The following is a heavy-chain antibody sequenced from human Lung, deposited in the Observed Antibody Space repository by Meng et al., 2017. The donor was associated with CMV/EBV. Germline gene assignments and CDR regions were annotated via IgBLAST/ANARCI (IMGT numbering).Heavy chain of an antibody. CDR1: GPSISSDYF. CDR3: VRHIIVVPARGYGVAV. D-gene: IGHD2-2*01. Sequence: SXTXSLXCHVSGPSISSDYFWGWVRQSPGTGLEWVGICDSGDTFYNPSLKSRVAISVDTSANQFSLTLRSVTAADTAVYYCVRHIIVVPARGYGVAVWGQGTTVTVSS. J-gene: IGHJ6*02. V-gene: IGHV4-38-2*01. CDR2: CDSGDT.